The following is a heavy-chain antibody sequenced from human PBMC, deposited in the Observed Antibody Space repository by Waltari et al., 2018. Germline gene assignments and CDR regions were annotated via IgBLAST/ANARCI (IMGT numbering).Heavy chain of an antibody. V-gene: IGHV1-18*01. CDR2: ISAYNGNT. D-gene: IGHD3-10*01. CDR1: GYTFTSYG. Sequence: QVQLVQSGAEVKKPGASVKVSCKASGYTFTSYGISWVRQAPGQGLEWMGWISAYNGNTNYAPKLHGRVTMTTDTSTSTAYMELRSLRSDDTAVYYCARDPAYYYGSGSYYEFDYWGQGTLVTVSS. J-gene: IGHJ4*02. CDR3: ARDPAYYYGSGSYYEFDY.